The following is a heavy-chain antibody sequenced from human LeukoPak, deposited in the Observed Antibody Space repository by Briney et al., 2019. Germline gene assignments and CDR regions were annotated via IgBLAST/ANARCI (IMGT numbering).Heavy chain of an antibody. J-gene: IGHJ5*02. CDR3: ARLNYYDSSGSKFDP. CDR2: IYPGDSDT. CDR1: GRSVYNYW. D-gene: IGHD3-22*01. V-gene: IGHV5-51*01. Sequence: GESLKISCKVSGRSVYNYWIGWVRQMPGKGLEWMGIIYPGDSDTRYSPSFQGQVTISADKSISTAYLQWSSLKASDTAMYYCARLNYYDSSGSKFDPWGQGTLVTVSS.